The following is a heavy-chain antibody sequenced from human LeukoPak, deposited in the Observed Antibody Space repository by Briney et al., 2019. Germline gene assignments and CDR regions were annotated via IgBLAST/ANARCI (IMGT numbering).Heavy chain of an antibody. CDR3: ARDFKSSERRVVVVTFDY. V-gene: IGHV3-20*04. CDR2: INWNGGIT. D-gene: IGHD2-15*01. J-gene: IGHJ4*02. CDR1: GFTFDDYG. Sequence: PGGSLXLSCAASGFTFDDYGMSWVRQAPGKGLEGVSGINWNGGITGYAASVKGRFTISRDNAKNSLYLQMNSLRAEDTALYYCARDFKSSERRVVVVTFDYWGQGTLVTVSS.